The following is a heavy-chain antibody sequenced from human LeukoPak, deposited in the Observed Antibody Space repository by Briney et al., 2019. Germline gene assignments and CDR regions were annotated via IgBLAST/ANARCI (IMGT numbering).Heavy chain of an antibody. V-gene: IGHV4-59*01. CDR1: GGSISSYY. CDR3: ARDFPPGH. J-gene: IGHJ4*02. Sequence: MASETLSLTCTVSGGSISSYYWSWIRQPPGKGLEWIGYIYYSGSTNYNPSLKCRVTISVDTSKNQFSLKLSSVTAADTAVYYCARDFPPGHWGQGTLVTVSS. CDR2: IYYSGST.